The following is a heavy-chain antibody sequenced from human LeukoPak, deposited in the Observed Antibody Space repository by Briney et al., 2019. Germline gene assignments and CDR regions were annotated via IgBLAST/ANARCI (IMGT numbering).Heavy chain of an antibody. J-gene: IGHJ4*02. Sequence: SETLSLTCSVAGGSISGHYWSWIRQPPGKGLEYIGYIYYSGSTKYNHSLKSRVTISVDTSKNHFSLRVNSVTAADTAFYYCARRLYYSGSSGYYLDLWGQGTLVTVSS. CDR1: GGSISGHY. V-gene: IGHV4-59*11. CDR3: ARRLYYSGSSGYYLDL. CDR2: IYYSGST. D-gene: IGHD1-26*01.